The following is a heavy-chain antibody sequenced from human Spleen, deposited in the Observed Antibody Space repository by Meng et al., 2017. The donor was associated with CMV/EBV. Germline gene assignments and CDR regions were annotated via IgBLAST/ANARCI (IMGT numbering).Heavy chain of an antibody. Sequence: GESLKISCGASGCSFNTYAMHWVRQAPGKGLEWVAVISYDGINKFYSDSVEGRFTISRDTSKNTLYLQMNRLRAEDTGLYYCARDRLRESDGYNSDWFDPWGQGTLVTVSS. V-gene: IGHV3-30*04. CDR1: GCSFNTYA. CDR2: ISYDGINK. D-gene: IGHD5-24*01. CDR3: ARDRLRESDGYNSDWFDP. J-gene: IGHJ5*02.